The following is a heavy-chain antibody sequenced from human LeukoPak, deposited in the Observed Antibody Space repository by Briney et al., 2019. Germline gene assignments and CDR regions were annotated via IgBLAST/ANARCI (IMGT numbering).Heavy chain of an antibody. CDR3: ARARVLRYFDPSPYAFDI. J-gene: IGHJ3*02. V-gene: IGHV3-23*01. CDR2: ISGSGGST. CDR1: GFTFSSYA. Sequence: AGGSLRLSCAASGFTFSSYAMSWVRQAPGKGLEWVSAISGSGGSTYYADSVKGRFTISRDNSKNTLYLQMNSLRAEDTAVYYCARARVLRYFDPSPYAFDIWGQGTMVTVSS. D-gene: IGHD3-9*01.